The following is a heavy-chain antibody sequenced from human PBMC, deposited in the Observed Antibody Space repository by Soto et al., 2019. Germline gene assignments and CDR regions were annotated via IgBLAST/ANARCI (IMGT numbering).Heavy chain of an antibody. Sequence: QVQLVQSGAEVKKPGSSVKVSCKASGGTFSSYTISWVRQAPGQGLEWMGRIIPILGIANYAQKFQGRVTITADKSTSTAYTELSSLRSEDTAVYYCPTHGSRAYYYYYGMDVWGQGTTVTVSS. J-gene: IGHJ6*02. V-gene: IGHV1-69*02. CDR1: GGTFSSYT. CDR2: IIPILGIA. D-gene: IGHD1-26*01. CDR3: PTHGSRAYYYYYGMDV.